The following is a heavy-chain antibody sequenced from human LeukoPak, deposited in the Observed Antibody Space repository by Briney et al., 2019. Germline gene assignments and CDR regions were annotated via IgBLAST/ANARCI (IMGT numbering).Heavy chain of an antibody. Sequence: PSETLSLTCDVSGGSISNGNWWSWVRQPPGKGLEWIGEIYHTGRTNYNPSLKSRVSISVDKSKNQLSLNLNSVTAADTAVYYCARGKYYDSSGHITTKKGAFDIWGQGTMVTVSS. V-gene: IGHV4-4*02. J-gene: IGHJ3*02. D-gene: IGHD3-22*01. CDR3: ARGKYYDSSGHITTKKGAFDI. CDR1: GGSISNGNW. CDR2: IYHTGRT.